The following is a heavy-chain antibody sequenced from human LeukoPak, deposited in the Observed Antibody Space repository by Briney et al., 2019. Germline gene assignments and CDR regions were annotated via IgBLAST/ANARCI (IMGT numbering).Heavy chain of an antibody. V-gene: IGHV1-69*13. Sequence: SVKVSCKASGGTFSSYAISWVRQAPGQGLEWMGGIIPIFGTANYAQKFQGRVTITADESTSTAYMELNSLRSEDTALYYCATSSGSYDSSGYYRGKYYYYYYYMDVWGNGTTVTISS. D-gene: IGHD3-22*01. CDR2: IIPIFGTA. CDR1: GGTFSSYA. CDR3: ATSSGSYDSSGYYRGKYYYYYYYMDV. J-gene: IGHJ6*03.